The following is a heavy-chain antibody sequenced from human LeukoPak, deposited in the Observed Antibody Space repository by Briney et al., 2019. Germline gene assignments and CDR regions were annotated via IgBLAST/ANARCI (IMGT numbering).Heavy chain of an antibody. CDR3: ARGAPTTRIGAGRFDY. Sequence: ASVKVSCKAFGYSLTNYYVPWVRQAPGQGLEWIGEINPSGGSTSYAQKFQGRITVTRDTYTNTVYMDLSSLRSEDAATYYCARGAPTTRIGAGRFDYWGQGSLLTVAS. CDR2: INPSGGST. D-gene: IGHD5-12*01. J-gene: IGHJ4*02. CDR1: GYSLTNYY. V-gene: IGHV1-46*01.